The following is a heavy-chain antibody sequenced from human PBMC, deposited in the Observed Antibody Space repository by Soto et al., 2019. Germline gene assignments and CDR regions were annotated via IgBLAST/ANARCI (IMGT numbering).Heavy chain of an antibody. J-gene: IGHJ6*02. CDR1: GFTFSSYA. CDR2: ISGSGGST. V-gene: IGHV3-23*01. Sequence: GGSLRLSCAASGFTFSSYAMSWVRQAPGKGLEWVSAISGSGGSTYYADSVKGRFTISRDNSKNTLYLQMNSLRAEDTAVYYCAKDLLRPGRAYGMDVWGQGTTVTVSS. CDR3: AKDLLRPGRAYGMDV.